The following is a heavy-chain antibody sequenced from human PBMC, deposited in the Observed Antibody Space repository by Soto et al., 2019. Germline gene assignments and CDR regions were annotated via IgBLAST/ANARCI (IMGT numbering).Heavy chain of an antibody. D-gene: IGHD4-4*01. CDR1: GCSISSGDYY. J-gene: IGHJ4*02. CDR3: ARADEYSYRFDY. Sequence: QVQLQESGPGLVKPSQTLSLTCTVSGCSISSGDYYWSWIRQPPGKGLEWIGYVSYSESTYYNPSLKCRVTISVETSKNQFSLNLSYVTAADTAVYYCARADEYSYRFDYWGQGTLVTVSS. V-gene: IGHV4-30-4*01. CDR2: VSYSEST.